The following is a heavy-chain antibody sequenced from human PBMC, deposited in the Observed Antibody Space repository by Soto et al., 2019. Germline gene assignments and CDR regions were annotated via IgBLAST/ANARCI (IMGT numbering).Heavy chain of an antibody. D-gene: IGHD2-21*01. CDR1: GGSISSYY. V-gene: IGHV4-59*08. J-gene: IGHJ5*02. Sequence: ASETLSLTCTASGGSISSYYWSWIRQPPGKGLEWIGYIYYSGSTFYNPSLASRVSVSVDTSKNEFSLKLRSVTAADTAVYYCARQPTTGDTDLWFDPWGQGTLVTVSS. CDR3: ARQPTTGDTDLWFDP. CDR2: IYYSGST.